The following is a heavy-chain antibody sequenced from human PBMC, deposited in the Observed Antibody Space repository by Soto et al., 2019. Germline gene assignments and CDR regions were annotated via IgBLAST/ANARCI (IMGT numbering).Heavy chain of an antibody. CDR3: AKDSSIAVVVEWFDP. CDR2: ISGSGGST. V-gene: IGHV3-23*01. CDR1: GFTFSSYA. Sequence: GGSLRLSCAASGFTFSSYAMSWVRQAPGKGLEWVSAISGSGGSTYYADSVKGRFTISRDNSKNTLYLQMNSLRAEDTAVYYCAKDSSIAVVVEWFDPWGQGTLVTVSS. D-gene: IGHD6-19*01. J-gene: IGHJ5*02.